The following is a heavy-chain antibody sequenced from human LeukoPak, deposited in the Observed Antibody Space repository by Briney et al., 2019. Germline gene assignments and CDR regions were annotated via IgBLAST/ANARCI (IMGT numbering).Heavy chain of an antibody. V-gene: IGHV3-48*02. D-gene: IGHD3-22*01. CDR3: ARAMYYYDSSGGLGAFDI. CDR2: ISSSRSNI. CDR1: GFTFSTYG. J-gene: IGHJ3*02. Sequence: GGSLRLSCAASGFTFSTYGMSWVRQATGKGLDWLSYISSSRSNIYYGDSVKGRFTISRDNAKNSLYLQMNSLRDEDTALYYCARAMYYYDSSGGLGAFDIWGQGTMVTVSS.